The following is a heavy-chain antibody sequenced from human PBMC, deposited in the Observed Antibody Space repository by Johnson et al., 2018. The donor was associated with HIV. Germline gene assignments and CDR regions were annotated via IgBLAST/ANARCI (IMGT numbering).Heavy chain of an antibody. J-gene: IGHJ3*02. CDR1: GFTSSYYD. CDR2: IKQDGTEK. V-gene: IGHV3-7*01. Sequence: VQLVESGGGLVQPGGSLRLSCAASGFTSSYYDMHWVRQAPGEGPEWVANIKQDGTEKYYGDSMRGRFTISRDNARNSLYLEMNGLRAEDTAVYYCARERGWDLLGAFDIWGQGTLITVSP. D-gene: IGHD1-26*01. CDR3: ARERGWDLLGAFDI.